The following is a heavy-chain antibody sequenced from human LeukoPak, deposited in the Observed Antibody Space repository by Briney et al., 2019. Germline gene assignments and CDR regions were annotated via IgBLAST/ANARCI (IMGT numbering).Heavy chain of an antibody. J-gene: IGHJ6*02. CDR2: IYSGGST. CDR3: ARVQGYYYGMDV. Sequence: QPGGSLRLSCAASGFTVSSNYMSWVRQAPGKGLEWVSVIYSGGSTYYADSVKGRSTISRDNSKNTLYLQMNSLRAEDTAVYYCARVQGYYYGMDVWGQGTTVTVSS. CDR1: GFTVSSNY. V-gene: IGHV3-53*01.